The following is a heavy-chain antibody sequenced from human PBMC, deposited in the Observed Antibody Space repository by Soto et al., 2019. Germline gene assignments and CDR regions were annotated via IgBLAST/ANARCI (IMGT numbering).Heavy chain of an antibody. CDR1: GGSISSGDYY. V-gene: IGHV4-39*01. Sequence: PSETLSLTCTVSGGSISSGDYYWGWIRQPPGKGLEWIGTIYYSGSTYYNPSLKSRVTISVDTSKNQFSLKLSSVTAADTAVYYCAGGRGDYYYAMDVWGQGTTVTVSS. J-gene: IGHJ6*02. CDR3: AGGRGDYYYAMDV. CDR2: IYYSGST. D-gene: IGHD3-10*01.